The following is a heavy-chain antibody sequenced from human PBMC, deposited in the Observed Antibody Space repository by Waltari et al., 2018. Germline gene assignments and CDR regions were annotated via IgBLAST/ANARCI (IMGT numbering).Heavy chain of an antibody. CDR3: ARPWAYSGSYYGPFDY. V-gene: IGHV4-39*01. CDR2: IYYRGST. CDR1: GGSISSSSYY. Sequence: QLQLQESGPGLVKPSETLSLTCTVSGGSISSSSYYWGWIRQPPGKGLEWIWSIYYRGSTYHKPPLKSRVTISVDTSKNQFSLKLSSVTAADTAVYYCARPWAYSGSYYGPFDYWGQGTLVTVSS. D-gene: IGHD1-26*01. J-gene: IGHJ4*02.